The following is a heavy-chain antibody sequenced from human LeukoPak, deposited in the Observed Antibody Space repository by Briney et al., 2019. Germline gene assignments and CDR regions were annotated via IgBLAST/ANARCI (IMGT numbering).Heavy chain of an antibody. CDR1: GGSISSGSYY. D-gene: IGHD3-10*01. J-gene: IGHJ6*03. V-gene: IGHV4-61*02. CDR2: IYTSGST. Sequence: SETLSLTCTVSGGSISSGSYYWSWIRQPAGKGLEWIGRIYTSGSTNYNPSLKSRVTISVDTSKNQFSLKLSSVTAADTAVYYCAREGSDYYGSGSYYRSYYYYMDVWGKGTTVTISS. CDR3: AREGSDYYGSGSYYRSYYYYMDV.